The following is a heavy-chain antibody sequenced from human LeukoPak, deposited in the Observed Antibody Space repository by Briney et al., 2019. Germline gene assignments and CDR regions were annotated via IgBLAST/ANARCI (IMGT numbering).Heavy chain of an antibody. CDR3: ARVGRTEYRLAFDYYYMDV. D-gene: IGHD6-19*01. CDR1: GGTLSNYT. J-gene: IGHJ6*03. CDR2: LIPMFGTP. Sequence: SVKVSCKASGGTLSNYTITWVRQAPGQGLEWMGVLIPMFGTPNYAQQFRGRLTITTDESTSTAYMELSSLRSEDTAVYYCARVGRTEYRLAFDYYYMDVWGEGTTVTVSS. V-gene: IGHV1-69*05.